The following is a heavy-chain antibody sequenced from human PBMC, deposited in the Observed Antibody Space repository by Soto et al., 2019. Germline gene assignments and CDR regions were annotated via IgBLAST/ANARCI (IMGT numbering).Heavy chain of an antibody. D-gene: IGHD2-21*01. J-gene: IGHJ4*02. CDR3: ARGGEPIDY. Sequence: ASVKVSCKVSGYTLTELSMHWVRQAPGKGLEWMGGFDPEDGETIYAQKFQGRVTMTRDTSMSTAYTELSSLRSEDTAVYYCARGGEPIDYWGQGTLVTVSS. CDR2: FDPEDGET. CDR1: GYTLTELS. V-gene: IGHV1-24*01.